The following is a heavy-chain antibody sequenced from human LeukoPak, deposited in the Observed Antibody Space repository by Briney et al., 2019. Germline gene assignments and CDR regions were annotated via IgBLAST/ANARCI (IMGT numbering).Heavy chain of an antibody. CDR3: ARTTVIPTPNFDY. Sequence: SETLSLTCAVYGGSFSGYYWSWIRQPPGKGLEWIGEINHSGSTSYNPSLKSRVTISVDTSKNQFSLKLSSVTAADTAVYYCARTTVIPTPNFDYWGQGTLVTVSS. D-gene: IGHD4-11*01. CDR2: INHSGST. V-gene: IGHV4-34*01. J-gene: IGHJ4*02. CDR1: GGSFSGYY.